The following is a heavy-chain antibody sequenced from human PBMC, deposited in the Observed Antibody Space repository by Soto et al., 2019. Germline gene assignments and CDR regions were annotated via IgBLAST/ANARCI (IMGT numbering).Heavy chain of an antibody. CDR3: XXXVGGTRFDY. Sequence: QVQLVQSGAEVKKPGASVKVSCKASGYTFSSYDINWVRQATGQGLEWMGWMNPNSGNTVYVQKXXXXXXXXXXXXXXXXXXXXXXXXXXXXXXXXXXXXVGGTRFDYWGQGTLVTX. J-gene: IGHJ4*02. V-gene: IGHV1-8*01. D-gene: IGHD1-26*01. CDR1: GYTFSSYD. CDR2: MNPNSGNT.